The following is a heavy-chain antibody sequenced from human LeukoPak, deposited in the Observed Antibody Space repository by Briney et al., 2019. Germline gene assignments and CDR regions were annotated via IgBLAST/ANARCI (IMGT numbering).Heavy chain of an antibody. Sequence: PGRSLRLSCAASGFIFSSYGMHWVRQAPGKGLEWVAVISYDGTNKYYADSVKGRFTISRDNSKNTLYLQMNSLRAEDTAVYYCAKDPRGSYLFDYWGQGTLVTVSS. V-gene: IGHV3-30*18. CDR2: ISYDGTNK. CDR3: AKDPRGSYLFDY. D-gene: IGHD1-26*01. CDR1: GFIFSSYG. J-gene: IGHJ4*02.